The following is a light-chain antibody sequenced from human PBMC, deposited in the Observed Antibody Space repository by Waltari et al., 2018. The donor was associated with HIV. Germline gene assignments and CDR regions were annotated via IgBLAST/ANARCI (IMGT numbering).Light chain of an antibody. Sequence: QSALTQPASVSGSPGQSITISCTGTSSDVGGYNYVSWYNQHPGKAPKRMIYEVSNRPSGVSNRFSGSKSGNTASLTISGLQAEDEADYYCSSYTSSSTRVFGGGTNLTVL. V-gene: IGLV2-14*01. CDR3: SSYTSSSTRV. J-gene: IGLJ3*02. CDR2: EVS. CDR1: SSDVGGYNY.